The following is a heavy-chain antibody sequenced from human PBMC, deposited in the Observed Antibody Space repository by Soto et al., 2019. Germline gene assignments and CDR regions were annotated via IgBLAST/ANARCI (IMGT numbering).Heavy chain of an antibody. CDR3: AKRSSSSPFDC. CDR1: GFTFSSYA. J-gene: IGHJ4*02. V-gene: IGHV3-23*01. Sequence: EVQLLESGGGLVQPGESLRLSCAASGFTFSSYAMSWVRQAPGKGLEWVSVISGSDARTYYADSVKGRFTISRDNSKNTRYLQMTSLRAEDTAVYYCAKRSSSSPFDCWGQGTLVTVSS. D-gene: IGHD6-6*01. CDR2: ISGSDART.